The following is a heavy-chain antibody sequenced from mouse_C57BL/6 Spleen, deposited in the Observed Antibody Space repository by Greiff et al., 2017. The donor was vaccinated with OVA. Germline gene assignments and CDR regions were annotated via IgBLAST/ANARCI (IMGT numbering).Heavy chain of an antibody. CDR3: ARRPTGLYYAMDY. CDR2: IYPRDGST. CDR1: GYTFTSYD. Sequence: VKLVESGPELVKPGASVKLSCKASGYTFTSYDINWVKQRPGQGLEWIGWIYPRDGSTKYNEKFKGKATLTVDTSSSTAYMELHSLTSEDSAVYFCARRPTGLYYAMDYWGQGTSVTVSS. D-gene: IGHD3-1*01. J-gene: IGHJ4*01. V-gene: IGHV1-85*01.